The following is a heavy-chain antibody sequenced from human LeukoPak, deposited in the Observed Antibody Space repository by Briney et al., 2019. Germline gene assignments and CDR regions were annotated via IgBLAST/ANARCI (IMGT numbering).Heavy chain of an antibody. Sequence: GGSLRLSCTTSGFRFSDYWMNWVRQAPGRGLEWVASISRDGSERFHVDSVKGRFTISRDNAKNSLSLQMNTLRAEDTAVYYCARANYNDWGLFDHLGQGTLVTVSS. CDR1: GFRFSDYW. D-gene: IGHD3-10*01. J-gene: IGHJ4*02. V-gene: IGHV3-7*01. CDR2: ISRDGSER. CDR3: ARANYNDWGLFDH.